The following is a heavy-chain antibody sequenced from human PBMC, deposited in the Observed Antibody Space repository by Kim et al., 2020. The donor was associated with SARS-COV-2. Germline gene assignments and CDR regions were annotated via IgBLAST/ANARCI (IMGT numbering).Heavy chain of an antibody. V-gene: IGHV4-39*01. D-gene: IGHD1-26*01. Sequence: SETLSLTCTVSGGSISSSSYYWGWIRQPPGKGLEWIGSIYYSGSTYYNPSLKSRVTISVDTSKNQFSLKLSSVTAADTAVYYCARLRWELLFSDYWGQGTLVTVSS. J-gene: IGHJ4*02. CDR1: GGSISSSSYY. CDR3: ARLRWELLFSDY. CDR2: IYYSGST.